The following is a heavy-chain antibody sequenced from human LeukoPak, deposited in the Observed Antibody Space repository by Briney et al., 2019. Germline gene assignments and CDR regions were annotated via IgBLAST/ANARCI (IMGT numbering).Heavy chain of an antibody. CDR1: GGTFSSSG. D-gene: IGHD2-2*01. J-gene: IGHJ6*03. V-gene: IGHV1-69*13. CDR2: IIPMIGTP. Sequence: SVKVSFKASGGTFSSSGISWVRQAPGQGLEWMGGIIPMIGTPNYAQKFQGRVTITADESTSTAYMELSSLRSEDTAVYYCASHCSSTSCYADYYYMDVWGKGTTVTVSS. CDR3: ASHCSSTSCYADYYYMDV.